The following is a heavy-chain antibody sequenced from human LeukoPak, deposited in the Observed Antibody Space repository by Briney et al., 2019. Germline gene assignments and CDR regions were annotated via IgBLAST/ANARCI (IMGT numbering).Heavy chain of an antibody. CDR2: INHSGST. CDR3: AGRIAARPIDY. J-gene: IGHJ4*02. V-gene: IGHV4-34*01. Sequence: SETLSLTCAVYGGSFSGYYWSWIRQPPGKGLEWIGEINHSGSTNYNPPLKSRVTISVDTSKNQFSLKLSSVTAADTAVYYCAGRIAARPIDYWGQGTLVTVSS. CDR1: GGSFSGYY. D-gene: IGHD6-6*01.